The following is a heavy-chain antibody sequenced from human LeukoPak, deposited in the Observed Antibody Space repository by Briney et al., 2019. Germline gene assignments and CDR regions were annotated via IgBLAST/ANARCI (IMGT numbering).Heavy chain of an antibody. Sequence: GGSLRLSCAASGLTFSTYAMYWVREAPGKGLEWEALISSDGSYKYYADSVKGRFTFSRDNSKNTLYLQMNSLRAEDTAVYYCARDRRYSYGLGGDYWGQGTLVTVSS. J-gene: IGHJ4*02. CDR2: ISSDGSYK. D-gene: IGHD5-18*01. CDR1: GLTFSTYA. CDR3: ARDRRYSYGLGGDY. V-gene: IGHV3-30*03.